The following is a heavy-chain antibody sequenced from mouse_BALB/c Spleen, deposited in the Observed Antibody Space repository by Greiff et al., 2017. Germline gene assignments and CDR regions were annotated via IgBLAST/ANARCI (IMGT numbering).Heavy chain of an antibody. Sequence: DVKLVESGGGLVKPGGSLKLSCAASGFAFSSYDMSWVRQTPEKRLEWVAYISSGGGSTYYPDTVKGRFTISRDNAKNTLYLQMSSLKSEDTAMYYCARQGGNPFAYWGQGTLVTVSA. CDR1: GFAFSSYD. CDR3: ARQGGNPFAY. V-gene: IGHV5-12-1*01. J-gene: IGHJ3*01. CDR2: ISSGGGST. D-gene: IGHD2-1*01.